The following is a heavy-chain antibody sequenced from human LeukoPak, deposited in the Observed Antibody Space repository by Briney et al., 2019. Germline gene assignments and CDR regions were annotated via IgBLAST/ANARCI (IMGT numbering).Heavy chain of an antibody. D-gene: IGHD4-17*01. V-gene: IGHV3-53*01. CDR1: GFSVSSNY. CDR3: AGTTANYYYYMDV. CDR2: IYSGGST. Sequence: GGSLRLSCAASGFSVSSNYMTWVRQAPGKGLEWVSVIYSGGSTYYADSVKGRFTISRDNSKNTVYLQMNSLIDEDRAVYYCAGTTANYYYYMDVWGKGTTVTISS. J-gene: IGHJ6*03.